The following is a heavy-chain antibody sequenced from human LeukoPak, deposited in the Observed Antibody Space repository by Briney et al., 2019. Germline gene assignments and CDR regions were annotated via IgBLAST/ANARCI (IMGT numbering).Heavy chain of an antibody. CDR2: IYYSGST. CDR1: GGSISSGGYY. CDR3: ARDRPTVVTPDYYYGMDV. J-gene: IGHJ6*02. Sequence: PSETLSLTCTVSGGSISSGGYYWSWIRQHPGKGLEWIGYIYYSGSTYYNPSLKSRVTISVDTSKNQFSLKLSSVATADTAVYYCARDRPTVVTPDYYYGMDVWGQGTTVTVSS. V-gene: IGHV4-30-4*08. D-gene: IGHD4-23*01.